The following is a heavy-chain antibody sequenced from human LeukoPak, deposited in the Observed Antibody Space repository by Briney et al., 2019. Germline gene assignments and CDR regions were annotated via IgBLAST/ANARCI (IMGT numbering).Heavy chain of an antibody. Sequence: QSGGSLRLSCAASGFTFSSYAMSWVRQAPGKGREWVSAISGSGGSTYYADSVKGRFTISRDNSKNTLYLQMNSLRAEDTAVYYCARGLRFPEERFYYGMDVWGQGTTVTVSS. CDR1: GFTFSSYA. J-gene: IGHJ6*02. CDR3: ARGLRFPEERFYYGMDV. CDR2: ISGSGGST. D-gene: IGHD3-10*01. V-gene: IGHV3-23*01.